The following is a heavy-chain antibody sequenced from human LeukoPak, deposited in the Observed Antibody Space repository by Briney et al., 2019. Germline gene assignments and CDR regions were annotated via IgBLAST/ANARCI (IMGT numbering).Heavy chain of an antibody. V-gene: IGHV1-8*01. CDR2: MNPNSGNT. CDR1: GYTFTSYD. J-gene: IGHJ3*02. D-gene: IGHD3-22*01. CDR3: ARELDYYDSSGYAFDI. Sequence: ASVKVSCKASGYTFTSYDINWVRQATGQGLEWMGWMNPNSGNTGYAQKFQGRVTMTRNTSISTAYVELSRLRSDDTAVYYCARELDYYDSSGYAFDIWGQGTMVTVSS.